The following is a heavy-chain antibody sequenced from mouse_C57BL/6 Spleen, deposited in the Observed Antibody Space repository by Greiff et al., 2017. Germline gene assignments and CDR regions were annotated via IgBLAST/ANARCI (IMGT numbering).Heavy chain of an antibody. CDR2: INPNNGGT. Sequence: VQLKQSGPELVKPGASVKIPCKASGYTFTDYNMDWVKQSHGKSLEWIGDINPNNGGTIYNQKFKGKATLTVDKSSSTAYMELRSLTSADTAVYYCARETTVVATRIFWYCDVWGTGTTVTVSS. V-gene: IGHV1-18*01. D-gene: IGHD1-1*01. J-gene: IGHJ1*03. CDR1: GYTFTDYN. CDR3: ARETTVVATRIFWYCDV.